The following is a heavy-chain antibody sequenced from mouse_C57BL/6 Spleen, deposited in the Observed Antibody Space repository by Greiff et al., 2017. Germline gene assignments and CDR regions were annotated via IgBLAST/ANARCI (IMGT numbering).Heavy chain of an antibody. CDR1: GYTFTSYG. CDR2: IYPRSANT. CDR3: ARRGGSSFFDY. J-gene: IGHJ2*01. V-gene: IGHV1-81*01. D-gene: IGHD1-1*01. Sequence: VPLQQSGAELARPGASVKLSCKASGYTFTSYGISWVKQSNGQGLEWIGEIYPRSANTYYNEKFKGKATLTADKSSSTAYMELRSLTSEDSAVYFCARRGGSSFFDYWGQGTTLTVSS.